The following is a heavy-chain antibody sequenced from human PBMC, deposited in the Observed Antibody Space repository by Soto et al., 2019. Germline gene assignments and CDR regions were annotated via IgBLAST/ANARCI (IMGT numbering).Heavy chain of an antibody. J-gene: IGHJ3*02. Sequence: QVHLEQTGYEVRKPGASVKVSCKVSGYSVTRLSIHWVRQAPGRVGEWMGGFRPEDGDALYAQKFQDIVIMTVDTSTTTAYLELTGLRSDATAVYYCSTLFLWLGASTGAFDIWGQGTTVAVTS. CDR1: GYSVTRLS. CDR3: STLFLWLGASTGAFDI. V-gene: IGHV1-24*01. CDR2: FRPEDGDA. D-gene: IGHD3-9*01.